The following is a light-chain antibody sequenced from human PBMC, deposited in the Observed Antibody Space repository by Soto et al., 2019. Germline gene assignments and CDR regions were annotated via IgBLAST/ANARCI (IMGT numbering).Light chain of an antibody. J-gene: IGKJ2*01. CDR1: QSVLYSSNNNNY. Sequence: DIVMTQSPDSLAVSLGERATINCKSSQSVLYSSNNNNYLTWYQQKPGQPPKLLIYWAYIRESGVPDRFSGSGSGTDFTLTISSLQAEDVAVYYCQQYYSGHTFGQGTKVEIK. V-gene: IGKV4-1*01. CDR3: QQYYSGHT. CDR2: WAY.